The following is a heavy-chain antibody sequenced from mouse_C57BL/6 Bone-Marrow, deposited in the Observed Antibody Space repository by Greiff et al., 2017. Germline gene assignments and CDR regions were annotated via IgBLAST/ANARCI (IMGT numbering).Heavy chain of an antibody. CDR3: ARKDYGNLYYAMDY. CDR2: ILPGSGST. Sequence: QVQLQQSGAELMKPGASVKLSCKATGYTFTGYWIEWVKQRPGHGLEWIGEILPGSGSTNYNEKFKGKATLTADTSSNTAYMQLSSLTTDDSAIYYCARKDYGNLYYAMDYWGQGTSVTVSS. D-gene: IGHD2-1*01. J-gene: IGHJ4*01. CDR1: GYTFTGYW. V-gene: IGHV1-9*01.